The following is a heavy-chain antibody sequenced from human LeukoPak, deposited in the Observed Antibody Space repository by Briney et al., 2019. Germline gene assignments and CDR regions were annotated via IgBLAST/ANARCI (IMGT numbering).Heavy chain of an antibody. CDR1: GFTFSSYA. Sequence: GGSLRLSCAASGFTFSSYAMSWVRQAPGKGLEWVANIKQDGSEKYYVDSVKGRFTISRDNAKNSLYLQMNSLRAKDTAVYYCASPEWLPDSFDIWGQGTMVTGSS. J-gene: IGHJ3*02. CDR2: IKQDGSEK. V-gene: IGHV3-7*01. D-gene: IGHD3-3*01. CDR3: ASPEWLPDSFDI.